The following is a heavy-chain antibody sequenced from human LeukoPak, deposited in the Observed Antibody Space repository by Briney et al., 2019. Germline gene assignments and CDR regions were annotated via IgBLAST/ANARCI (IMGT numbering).Heavy chain of an antibody. CDR1: GFTFSSFW. CDR2: INQDGSEK. Sequence: GGSLRLSCAASGFTFSSFWMSWVRQAPGKGLEWVANINQDGSEKYYVDSVKGRFTISRDNAKNSLYLQMNSLRAEDTAVYYCARDHREWSLDYWGQGTLVTVSS. J-gene: IGHJ4*02. CDR3: ARDHREWSLDY. V-gene: IGHV3-7*01. D-gene: IGHD3-3*01.